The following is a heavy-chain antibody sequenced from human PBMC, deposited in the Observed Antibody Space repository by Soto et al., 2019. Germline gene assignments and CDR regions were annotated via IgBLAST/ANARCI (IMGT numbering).Heavy chain of an antibody. CDR1: GGSISSGGYY. D-gene: IGHD5-18*01. Sequence: SETLSLTCTVSGGSISSGGYYWSWIRQHPGKGLEWIGYIYDSGSTYYNPSLKSRVAISADTSKNQFSLRLSSVTAADTAVYYCARRPGYGNAFDIWGQGTMVTVSS. CDR3: ARRPGYGNAFDI. V-gene: IGHV4-31*03. J-gene: IGHJ3*02. CDR2: IYDSGST.